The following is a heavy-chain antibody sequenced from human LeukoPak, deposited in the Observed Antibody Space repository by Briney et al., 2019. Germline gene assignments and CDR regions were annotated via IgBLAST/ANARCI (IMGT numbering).Heavy chain of an antibody. J-gene: IGHJ4*02. V-gene: IGHV3-66*01. CDR1: GFTVSNNY. CDR3: ARDPSAVAANTYG. CDR2: IYSGGTT. Sequence: GGSLRLSCADSGFTVSNNYMNWVRQAPGKGLEWVSLIYSGGTTYYADSVKGRFTISRDHSKNTLYLQMNSLRAEDTAVYYCARDPSAVAANTYGWGQGTLVTVSS. D-gene: IGHD6-25*01.